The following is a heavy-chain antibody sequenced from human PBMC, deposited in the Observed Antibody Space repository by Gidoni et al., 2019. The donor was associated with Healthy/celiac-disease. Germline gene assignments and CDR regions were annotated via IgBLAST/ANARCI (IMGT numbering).Heavy chain of an antibody. J-gene: IGHJ6*03. CDR3: ARDRTFGDSSSPNYYYYYMDV. V-gene: IGHV3-74*01. CDR1: GFTFSSYW. CDR2: INSDGSST. Sequence: EVQLVESGGGLVQPGGSLSLSCAASGFTFSSYWMHWVRQAPGKGLVWVSRINSDGSSTSYADSVKGRFTISRDNAKNTLYLQMNSLRAEDTAVYYCARDRTFGDSSSPNYYYYYMDVWGKGTTVTVSS. D-gene: IGHD6-6*01.